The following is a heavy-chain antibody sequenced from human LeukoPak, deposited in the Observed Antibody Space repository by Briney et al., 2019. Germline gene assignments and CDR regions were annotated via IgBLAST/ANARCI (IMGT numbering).Heavy chain of an antibody. CDR3: TRSKSIDYGDYGWFVY. V-gene: IGHV4-59*08. Sequence: SETLSLTCTVSGGSISSYYWSWIRQPPGKGLEWIGYIYYSGSTHYNPSLKSRVTISVDTSKNQFSLNLTSVTAADTAVYFCTRSKSIDYGDYGWFVYWGQGALVTVS. CDR1: GGSISSYY. D-gene: IGHD4-17*01. J-gene: IGHJ4*02. CDR2: IYYSGST.